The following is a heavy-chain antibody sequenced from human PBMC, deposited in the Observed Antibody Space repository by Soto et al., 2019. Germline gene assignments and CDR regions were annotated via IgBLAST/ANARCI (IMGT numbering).Heavy chain of an antibody. V-gene: IGHV3-30-3*01. J-gene: IGHJ4*02. Sequence: QVQLVESGGGVVQPGRSLRLSCAASGFTFSSYAMHWVRQAPGKGLEWVAVISYDGSNKYYADSVKGRFTISRDNSKNTLYLQMYSLRAEETAVYYCARDTRPIAVAVWNWGQGTLVTVSS. CDR3: ARDTRPIAVAVWN. CDR2: ISYDGSNK. CDR1: GFTFSSYA. D-gene: IGHD6-19*01.